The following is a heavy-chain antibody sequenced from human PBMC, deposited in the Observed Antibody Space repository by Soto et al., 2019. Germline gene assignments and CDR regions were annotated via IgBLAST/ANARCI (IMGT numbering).Heavy chain of an antibody. D-gene: IGHD3-3*01. CDR1: GGSISSGGYY. CDR2: IYYSGST. CDR3: ASLGWSGFITTDDY. V-gene: IGHV4-31*03. J-gene: IGHJ4*02. Sequence: SETLSLTCTVSGGSISSGGYYWSWIRQHPGKGLEWIGYIYYSGSTYYNPSLKSRVTISVDTSKNQFSLKLSSVTAADTAVYYCASLGWSGFITTDDYWGQGTLVTVSS.